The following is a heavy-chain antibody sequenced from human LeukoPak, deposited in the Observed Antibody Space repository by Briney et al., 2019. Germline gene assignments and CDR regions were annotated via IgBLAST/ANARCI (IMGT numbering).Heavy chain of an antibody. Sequence: SQTLSLTCTVSGGSISSGDYYWSWIRQPPGRCLEWIGYIYYSGSAYYNPSLKSRVTISVDTSKNQFSLKLSSVTAADTAVYYCARGLARFHGSASDYWGQGALVTVSS. V-gene: IGHV4-30-4*01. CDR1: GGSISSGDYY. J-gene: IGHJ4*02. D-gene: IGHD2-2*03. CDR2: IYYSGSA. CDR3: ARGLARFHGSASDY.